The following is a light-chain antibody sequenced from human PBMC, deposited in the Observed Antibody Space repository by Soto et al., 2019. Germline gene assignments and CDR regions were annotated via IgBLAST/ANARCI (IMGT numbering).Light chain of an antibody. Sequence: QSALTQPPSASGSPGQSVTISCTGTSSDLGGYNYVSWYQQHPGKAPKLVIYEVFKRPSGVPDRFSGSKSGNTASLTVSGLQTEDEADYYCSSNAGTNNLRVFCGGTKLTVL. CDR1: SSDLGGYNY. CDR2: EVF. J-gene: IGLJ3*02. CDR3: SSNAGTNNLRV. V-gene: IGLV2-8*01.